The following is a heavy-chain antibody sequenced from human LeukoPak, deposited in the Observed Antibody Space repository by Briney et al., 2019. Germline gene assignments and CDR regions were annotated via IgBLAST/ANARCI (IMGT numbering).Heavy chain of an antibody. D-gene: IGHD3-22*01. V-gene: IGHV3-21*01. CDR3: ARYNADSSAYWVNYYFDL. Sequence: GGSLRLSCAASGFTFSTNGMNWVRQAPGKGLEWVSSISSSSSYIYYADSVKGRFTISRDNAKNSLYLQMNSLSAEDTAVYYCARYNADSSAYWVNYYFDLWGRGTLVTVSS. J-gene: IGHJ2*01. CDR1: GFTFSTNG. CDR2: ISSSSSYI.